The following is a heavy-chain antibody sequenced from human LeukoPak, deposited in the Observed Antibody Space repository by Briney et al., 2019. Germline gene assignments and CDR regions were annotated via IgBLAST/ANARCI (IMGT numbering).Heavy chain of an antibody. CDR3: AKEGRSLQTY. Sequence: PGGSLRLSCAASGFTFSSYSMNWVRQAPGKGLEWVANIKEDGTETYYVDSVKGRFTISRDNAKNSSYLQMNSLRVEDTAVYYCAKEGRSLQTYWGQGTLVTVSS. J-gene: IGHJ4*02. V-gene: IGHV3-7*03. CDR2: IKEDGTET. D-gene: IGHD5-24*01. CDR1: GFTFSSYS.